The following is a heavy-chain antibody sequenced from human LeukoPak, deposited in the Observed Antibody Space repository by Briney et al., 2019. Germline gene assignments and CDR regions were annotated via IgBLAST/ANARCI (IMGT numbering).Heavy chain of an antibody. J-gene: IGHJ2*01. CDR1: GYILINYY. Sequence: ASVKVSCKASGYILINYYIEWVRQAPGQGLEWMGMINPSGGSTTYAQEFQGRVTMTRDTSTSTVYMELSSLRSEDTAVYYCARSGSSGWYHFDLWGRGTLVTVSS. CDR3: ARSGSSGWYHFDL. V-gene: IGHV1-46*01. D-gene: IGHD6-19*01. CDR2: INPSGGST.